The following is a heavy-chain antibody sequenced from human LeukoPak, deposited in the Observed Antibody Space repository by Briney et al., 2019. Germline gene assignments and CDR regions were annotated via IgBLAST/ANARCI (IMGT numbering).Heavy chain of an antibody. Sequence: SETLSLTCAVYGGSFSGYYWSWIRQPPGKGLEWIREINHSGSTNYNPSLKSRVTISVDTSKNQFSLKLSSVTAADTAVYYCARAQTYCSGGSCYSPGSLYYYYYYMDVWGKGTTVTVSS. CDR2: INHSGST. V-gene: IGHV4-34*01. CDR3: ARAQTYCSGGSCYSPGSLYYYYYYMDV. D-gene: IGHD2-15*01. J-gene: IGHJ6*03. CDR1: GGSFSGYY.